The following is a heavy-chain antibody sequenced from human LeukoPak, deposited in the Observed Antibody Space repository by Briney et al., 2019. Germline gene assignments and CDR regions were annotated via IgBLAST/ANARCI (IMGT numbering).Heavy chain of an antibody. D-gene: IGHD3-3*01. Sequence: PSETLSLTCTVSGGSISSYCWSWIRQPPGKGLEWIGYIYYSGSTNYNPSLKSRVTISVDTSKNQFSLKLSSVTAADTAVYYCARLDYYDFWRGYTFDPWGQGTLVTVSS. V-gene: IGHV4-59*08. J-gene: IGHJ5*02. CDR1: GGSISSYC. CDR3: ARLDYYDFWRGYTFDP. CDR2: IYYSGST.